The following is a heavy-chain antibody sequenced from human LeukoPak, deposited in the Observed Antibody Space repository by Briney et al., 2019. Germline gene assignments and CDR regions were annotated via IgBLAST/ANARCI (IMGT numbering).Heavy chain of an antibody. CDR1: GGTFSSYA. CDR2: IIPILGIA. V-gene: IGHV1-69*04. Sequence: SVKVSCKASGGTFSSYAISWVRQAPGQGLEWMGRIIPILGIANYAQKFQGRVTITADKSTSTAYMELSSLRSEDTAVYYCARSWVGDSSGYWYYWGQGTLVTVSS. J-gene: IGHJ4*02. CDR3: ARSWVGDSSGYWYY. D-gene: IGHD3-22*01.